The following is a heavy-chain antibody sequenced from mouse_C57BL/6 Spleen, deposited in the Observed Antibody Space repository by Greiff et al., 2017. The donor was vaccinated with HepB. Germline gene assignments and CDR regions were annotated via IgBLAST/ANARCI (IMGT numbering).Heavy chain of an antibody. D-gene: IGHD2-4*01. CDR1: GFSLTSYG. CDR3: ARHGDYDIYYAMDY. CDR2: IWSDGST. J-gene: IGHJ4*01. V-gene: IGHV2-6-1*01. Sequence: VKLVESGPGLVAPSQSLSITCTVSGFSLTSYGVHWVRQPPGKGLEWLVVIWSDGSTTYNSALKSRLSISKDNSKSQVFLKMNSLQTDDTAMYYCARHGDYDIYYAMDYWGQGTSVTVSS.